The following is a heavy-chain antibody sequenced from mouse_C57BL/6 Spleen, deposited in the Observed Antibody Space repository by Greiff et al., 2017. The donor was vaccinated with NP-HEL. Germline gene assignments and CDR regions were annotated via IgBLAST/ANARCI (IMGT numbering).Heavy chain of an antibody. J-gene: IGHJ1*03. D-gene: IGHD1-1*01. CDR2: INPNYGTT. V-gene: IGHV1-39*01. Sequence: VQLKESGPELVKPGASVKISCKASGYSFTDYNMNWVKQSNGTSLEWIGVINPNYGTTSYNQKFKGKATLTVDQSSSTAYMQLNSLTSEDSAVYYCAPYYYGSSYGYFDVWGTGTTVTVSS. CDR1: GYSFTDYN. CDR3: APYYYGSSYGYFDV.